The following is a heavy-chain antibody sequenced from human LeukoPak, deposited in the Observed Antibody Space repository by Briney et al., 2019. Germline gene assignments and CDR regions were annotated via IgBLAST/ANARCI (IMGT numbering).Heavy chain of an antibody. V-gene: IGHV4-39*07. CDR1: GGSISSSSYY. D-gene: IGHD6-13*01. Sequence: PSETLSLTCTVSGGSISSSSYYWGWIRQPPGKGLEWIGSIYYSGSTNYNPSLKSRVTISVDTSKNQFSLKLSSVTAADTAVYYCARCRTGYSSSWQGVWFDPWGQGTLVTVSS. CDR3: ARCRTGYSSSWQGVWFDP. CDR2: IYYSGST. J-gene: IGHJ5*02.